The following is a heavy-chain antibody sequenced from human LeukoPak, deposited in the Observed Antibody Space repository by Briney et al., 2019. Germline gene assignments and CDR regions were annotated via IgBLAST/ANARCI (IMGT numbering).Heavy chain of an antibody. CDR1: GGSISSYY. J-gene: IGHJ6*02. Sequence: SETLSLTCTVSGGSISSYYWSWIRQPPGEGLEWIGYIYYSGSTNYNPSLKSRVTISVDTSKNQFSLKLSSVTAADTAVYYCARDQGVGSGWPRDYYGMDVWGQGTTVTVSS. D-gene: IGHD6-19*01. CDR2: IYYSGST. V-gene: IGHV4-59*01. CDR3: ARDQGVGSGWPRDYYGMDV.